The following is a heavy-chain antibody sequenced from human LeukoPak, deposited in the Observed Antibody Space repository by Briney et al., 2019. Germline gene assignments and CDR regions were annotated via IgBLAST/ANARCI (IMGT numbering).Heavy chain of an antibody. J-gene: IGHJ4*02. CDR2: INSDGSST. V-gene: IGHV3-74*01. D-gene: IGHD1-26*01. CDR3: AGAEIGSYYFDY. CDR1: GFTFSSYW. Sequence: PGGSLRLSCTASGFTFSSYWMHWVRQAPGKGLVWVSRINSDGSSTSYADSVKGRFTISRDNAKNTLYLQMNSLRAEDTAVYYCAGAEIGSYYFDYWGQGTLVTVSS.